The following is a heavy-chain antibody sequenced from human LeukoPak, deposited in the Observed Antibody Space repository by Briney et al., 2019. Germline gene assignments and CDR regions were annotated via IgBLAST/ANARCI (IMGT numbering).Heavy chain of an antibody. CDR3: ARDHYYYDSYFDY. CDR1: GFTFSNYW. CDR2: IKQDGSEK. Sequence: GGSLRLSCAASGFTFSNYWMSWVRQAPGKGLEWVANIKQDGSEKYYVDSVKGRFTISRDNAKNSLYLQMNSLRAEDTAVYYCARDHYYYDSYFDYWGQGTLVTVSS. V-gene: IGHV3-7*01. J-gene: IGHJ4*02. D-gene: IGHD3-22*01.